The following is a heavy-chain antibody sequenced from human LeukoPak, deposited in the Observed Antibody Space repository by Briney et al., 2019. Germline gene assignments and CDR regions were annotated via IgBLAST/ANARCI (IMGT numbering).Heavy chain of an antibody. D-gene: IGHD7-27*01. CDR2: ITSTSSAK. V-gene: IGHV3-48*02. CDR1: GFTFSTNS. CDR3: ARDTNWGFDY. Sequence: GVSLRLSRAASGFTFSTNSMNWVRQAPGKGLEWISYITSTSSAKYYADSVKGRFTISRDNAKNLLYLQMNSLRDEDTALYYCARDTNWGFDYWGQGTLVTVSS. J-gene: IGHJ4*02.